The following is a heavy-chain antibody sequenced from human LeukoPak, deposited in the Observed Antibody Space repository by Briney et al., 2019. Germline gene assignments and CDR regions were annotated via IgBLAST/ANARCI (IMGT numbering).Heavy chain of an antibody. CDR2: ISGSGGST. Sequence: GGSLRLSCAASGFTFSSYAMSWVRQAPGKGLEWVSAISGSGGSTYYAGSVKGRFTISRDNSKNTLYLQMNSLRAEDTAVYYCAKDLSGYSGYDYEDPFDYWGQGTLVTVSS. J-gene: IGHJ4*02. CDR1: GFTFSSYA. D-gene: IGHD5-12*01. V-gene: IGHV3-23*01. CDR3: AKDLSGYSGYDYEDPFDY.